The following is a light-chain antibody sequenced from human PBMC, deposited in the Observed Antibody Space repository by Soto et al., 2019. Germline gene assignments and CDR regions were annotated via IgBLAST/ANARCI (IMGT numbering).Light chain of an antibody. V-gene: IGKV3-11*01. CDR2: DTS. Sequence: EIVLTQSPGTLSLSPGERATLSRRASQSVSSYLAWYQQKPGQAPRLLIYDTSKRATGVPARFSGSGSGTDFTLTISRLEPEDFVVYYCQQRSNWPLTFGGGTKVDIK. J-gene: IGKJ4*01. CDR3: QQRSNWPLT. CDR1: QSVSSY.